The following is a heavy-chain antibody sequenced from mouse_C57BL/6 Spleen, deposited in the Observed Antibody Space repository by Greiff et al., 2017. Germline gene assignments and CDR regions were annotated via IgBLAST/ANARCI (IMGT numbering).Heavy chain of an antibody. V-gene: IGHV1-42*01. Sequence: VQLQQSGPELVKPGASVKISCKASGYSFTGYYMNWVKQSPEKSLEWIGEINPSTGGTTYNQKFKAKATLTVDKSSSTAYMQLKSLTSEDSAVYYCASRAPGGNYYFDYWGQGTTLTVSS. CDR3: ASRAPGGNYYFDY. J-gene: IGHJ2*01. CDR2: INPSTGGT. D-gene: IGHD2-1*01. CDR1: GYSFTGYY.